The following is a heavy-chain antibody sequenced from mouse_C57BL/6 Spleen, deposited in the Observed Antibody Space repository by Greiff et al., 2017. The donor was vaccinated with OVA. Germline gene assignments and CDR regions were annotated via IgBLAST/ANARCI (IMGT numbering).Heavy chain of an antibody. J-gene: IGHJ1*03. D-gene: IGHD2-1*01. V-gene: IGHV1-26*01. Sequence: EEQLQQSGPELVKPGASVKISCKASGYTFTDYYMNWVKQSHGKSLEWIGDINPNNGGTSYNQKFKGKATLTVDKSSSTAYMELRSLTSEDSAVYYCAKEWDYGNYSGYFDVWGTGTTVTVSS. CDR1: GYTFTDYY. CDR3: AKEWDYGNYSGYFDV. CDR2: INPNNGGT.